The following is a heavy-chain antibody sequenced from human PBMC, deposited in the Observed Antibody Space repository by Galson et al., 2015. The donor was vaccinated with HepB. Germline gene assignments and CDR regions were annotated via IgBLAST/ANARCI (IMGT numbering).Heavy chain of an antibody. Sequence: SCKASGYTFTTYGISWVRQAPGQGPEWMGWISAYNGNTNYAQNLQGRVIMTTDTSTSTVYMELRSLRAEDTALYYCARGLGFLEWLSPFDYWGQGTLVTVSS. CDR3: ARGLGFLEWLSPFDY. V-gene: IGHV1-18*04. D-gene: IGHD3-3*01. J-gene: IGHJ4*02. CDR1: GYTFTTYG. CDR2: ISAYNGNT.